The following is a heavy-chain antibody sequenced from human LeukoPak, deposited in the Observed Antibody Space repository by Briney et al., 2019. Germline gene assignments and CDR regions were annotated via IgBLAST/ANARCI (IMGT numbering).Heavy chain of an antibody. Sequence: ASVKVSCKASGYTFTGYYMHWVRQAPGQGLEWMGWINPNSGGTNYAQKFQGRVTMTRDTSISTAYMELSRLRSDDTAVYYCARGRVDIVVVVALKKNDDAFDIWGQGTMVTVSS. CDR2: INPNSGGT. CDR1: GYTFTGYY. J-gene: IGHJ3*02. D-gene: IGHD2-15*01. CDR3: ARGRVDIVVVVALKKNDDAFDI. V-gene: IGHV1-2*02.